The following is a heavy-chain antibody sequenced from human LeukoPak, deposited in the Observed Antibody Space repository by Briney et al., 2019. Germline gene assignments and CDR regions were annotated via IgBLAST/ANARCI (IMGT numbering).Heavy chain of an antibody. V-gene: IGHV3-30*04. J-gene: IGHJ4*02. CDR1: GFTFSSYA. D-gene: IGHD3-10*01. CDR2: ISYDGSNK. Sequence: LRLSCAASGFTFSSYAMRWVRQAPGKGLEWVAVISYDGSNKYYADSVKGRFTISRDNSKNMVYLQTNSLRAEDTAVYYCARDPVPVRGLNGGYFDYWGQGTLVTVSS. CDR3: ARDPVPVRGLNGGYFDY.